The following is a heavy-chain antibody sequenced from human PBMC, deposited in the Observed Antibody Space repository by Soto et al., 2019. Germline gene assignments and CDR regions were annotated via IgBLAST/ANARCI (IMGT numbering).Heavy chain of an antibody. J-gene: IGHJ4*02. CDR1: GFTFSNYD. V-gene: IGHV3-23*01. CDR3: AKGGDGYNYLFDY. D-gene: IGHD5-12*01. CDR2: ISGSGDST. Sequence: EVQRLESGGGSVQPGGSLRLSCAASGFTFSNYDMSWVRQAPGKGLEWVSAISGSGDSTQYADSVKGRFTISRDNSKNTLYLQMNRLRAEDTAVYYCAKGGDGYNYLFDYWGQGTLVSVSS.